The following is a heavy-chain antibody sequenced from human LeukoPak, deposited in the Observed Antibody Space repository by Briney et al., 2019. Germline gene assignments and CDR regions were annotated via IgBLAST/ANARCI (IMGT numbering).Heavy chain of an antibody. CDR1: GFTFSDYY. V-gene: IGHV3-11*01. D-gene: IGHD6-13*01. CDR3: ARALEEQLVREYYYYGMDV. Sequence: GRSLRLSCAASGFTFSDYYMSWIRQAPGKGLGWVSYISSSGSTIYYADSVKGRFTISRDNAKNSLYLQMNSLRAEDTAVYYCARALEEQLVREYYYYGMDVWGQGTTVTVSS. J-gene: IGHJ6*02. CDR2: ISSSGSTI.